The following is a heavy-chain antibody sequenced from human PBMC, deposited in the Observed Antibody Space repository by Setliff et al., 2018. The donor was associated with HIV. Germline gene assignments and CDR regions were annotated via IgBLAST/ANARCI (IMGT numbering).Heavy chain of an antibody. Sequence: SETLSLTCTVSGGSISSYYWSWIRQPPGKGLEWIGYVYYSGSTNYNPSLKSRVTISVDSSKNQFSLRLSSVTAADTAIYYCARGVNFDYWGQGTQVTVSS. CDR3: ARGVNFDY. J-gene: IGHJ4*02. CDR2: VYYSGST. CDR1: GGSISSYY. D-gene: IGHD3-3*01. V-gene: IGHV4-59*01.